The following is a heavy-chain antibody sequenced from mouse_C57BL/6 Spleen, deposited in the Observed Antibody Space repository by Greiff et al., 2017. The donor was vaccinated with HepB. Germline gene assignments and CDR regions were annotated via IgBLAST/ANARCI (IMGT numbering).Heavy chain of an antibody. CDR2: ISSGGSYT. Sequence: EVKLQESGGDLVKPGGSLKLSCAASGFTFSSYGMSWVRQTPDKRLEWVATISSGGSYTYYPDSVKGRFTISRDNAKNTLYLQMSSLKSEDTAMYYCARRDYYGSSYGYAMDYWGQGTSVTVSS. J-gene: IGHJ4*01. CDR3: ARRDYYGSSYGYAMDY. CDR1: GFTFSSYG. V-gene: IGHV5-6*02. D-gene: IGHD1-1*01.